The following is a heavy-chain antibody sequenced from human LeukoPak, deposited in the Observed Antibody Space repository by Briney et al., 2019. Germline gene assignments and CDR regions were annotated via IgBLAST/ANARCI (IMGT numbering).Heavy chain of an antibody. CDR3: ARVGDVNTGSCYSGACNWFDP. Sequence: PSETLSLTCTVSGGSISSGSYYWSWIRQPPGEGLEWIGYVSDSGSTYYNPSLKSRVTISVDTSTNQFTLRLNSVTAADTAVYFCARVGDVNTGSCYSGACNWFDPWGQGTLVTVSS. J-gene: IGHJ5*02. D-gene: IGHD2-15*01. V-gene: IGHV4-30-4*01. CDR2: VSDSGST. CDR1: GGSISSGSYY.